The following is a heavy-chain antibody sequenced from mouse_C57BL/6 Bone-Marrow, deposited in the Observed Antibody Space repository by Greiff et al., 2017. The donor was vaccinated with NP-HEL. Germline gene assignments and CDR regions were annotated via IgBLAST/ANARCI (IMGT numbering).Heavy chain of an antibody. CDR3: ARKRIYDGYYFYFDY. D-gene: IGHD2-3*01. J-gene: IGHJ2*01. CDR2: INPNNGGT. CDR1: GYTFTDYN. Sequence: VQLQQSGPELVKPGASVKIPCKASGYTFTDYNMDWVKQSHGKSLEWIGDINPNNGGTIYNQKFKGKATLTVDKSSSTAYMELRSLTSEDTAVYYCARKRIYDGYYFYFDYWGQGTTLTVSS. V-gene: IGHV1-18*01.